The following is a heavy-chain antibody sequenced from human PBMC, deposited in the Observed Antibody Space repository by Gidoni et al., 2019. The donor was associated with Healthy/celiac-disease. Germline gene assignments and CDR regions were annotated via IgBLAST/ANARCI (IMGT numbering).Heavy chain of an antibody. CDR3: ARDTPKYSGYPQFDY. CDR2: INPRGGST. D-gene: IGHD5-12*01. V-gene: IGHV1-46*01. CDR1: GYTFPSYY. Sequence: QVQLVQSGAEVTKPGASVKVSCQASGYTFPSYYMHWVRQGPGQGVSGMGIINPRGGSTSYEQKFQGRVTMTRDTSTSTVYMELSSLRSEDTAVYYCARDTPKYSGYPQFDYWGQGTLVTVSS. J-gene: IGHJ4*02.